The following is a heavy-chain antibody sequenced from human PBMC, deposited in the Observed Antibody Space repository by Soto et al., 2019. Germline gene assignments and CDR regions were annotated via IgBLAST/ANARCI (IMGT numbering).Heavy chain of an antibody. CDR1: GGSISNGDYY. CDR3: ARVYGDYDYCYGMDV. J-gene: IGHJ6*02. D-gene: IGHD4-17*01. Sequence: SETLSLTCTVSGGSISNGDYYWSWIRQHPGKGLEWIGYIYYSGSTYYNPSLKSRVTISVDTSKNQFSLKLTSVTAADTAVYYCARVYGDYDYCYGMDVWGQGTTVTVSS. CDR2: IYYSGST. V-gene: IGHV4-31*03.